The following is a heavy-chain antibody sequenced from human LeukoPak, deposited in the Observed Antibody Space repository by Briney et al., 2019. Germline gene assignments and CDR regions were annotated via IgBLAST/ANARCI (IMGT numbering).Heavy chain of an antibody. Sequence: ASETLSLTCTVSGGSISSGDYYWSWIRQPPGKGLEWIGYIYYSGSTYYNPSLKSRVTISVDRSKNQFSLKLSSVTAADTAVYYCAREVAAASVDPWGQGTLVTVSS. CDR2: IYYSGST. V-gene: IGHV4-30-4*01. J-gene: IGHJ5*02. D-gene: IGHD6-13*01. CDR1: GGSISSGDYY. CDR3: AREVAAASVDP.